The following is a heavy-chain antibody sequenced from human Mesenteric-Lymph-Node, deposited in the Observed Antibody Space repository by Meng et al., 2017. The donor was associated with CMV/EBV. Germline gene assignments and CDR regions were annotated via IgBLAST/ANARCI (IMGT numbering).Heavy chain of an antibody. CDR2: INHSGST. CDR1: GGSFSGYY. Sequence: QLQLRQWGAGLLKPSEDLSVRCAVYGGSFSGYYWNWIRQSPEKGLEWIGEINHSGSTTYNPSFTSRIIISVDTSTNQISLNMSSVTAADTAVYYCARGSSYDILTGYFDYWGQGALVTVSS. J-gene: IGHJ4*02. CDR3: ARGSSYDILTGYFDY. V-gene: IGHV4-34*01. D-gene: IGHD3-9*01.